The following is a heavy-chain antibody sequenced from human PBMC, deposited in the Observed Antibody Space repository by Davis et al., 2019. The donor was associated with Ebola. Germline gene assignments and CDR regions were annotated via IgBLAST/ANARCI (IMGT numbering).Heavy chain of an antibody. CDR2: ISYEGSNK. CDR1: GFTFSSYA. Sequence: GGSLRLSCAASGFTFSSYAMSWVRQAPGKGLEWVAFISYEGSNKYNADSVKGRFTISRDNSKNTLYLQMNSLRPEDTAIYFCSRDSYGFDPWGQGTLVTVSS. V-gene: IGHV3-30*04. CDR3: SRDSYGFDP. D-gene: IGHD2-21*01. J-gene: IGHJ5*02.